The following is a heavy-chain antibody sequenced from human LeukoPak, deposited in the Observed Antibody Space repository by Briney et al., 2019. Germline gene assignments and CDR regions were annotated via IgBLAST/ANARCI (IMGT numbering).Heavy chain of an antibody. V-gene: IGHV3-23*01. CDR2: ISGSGGST. D-gene: IGHD3-22*01. CDR1: GFTFSSYA. J-gene: IGHJ4*02. CDR3: AKTHSSGYYYVAYFDY. Sequence: SGGSLRLSCAASGFTFSSYAMSWVRQAPGKGLEWVSAISGSGGSTYYADSVKGRFTISRDNSKNTLYLQMNSLRAEDTAVYYCAKTHSSGYYYVAYFDYWGQGTLVTVSS.